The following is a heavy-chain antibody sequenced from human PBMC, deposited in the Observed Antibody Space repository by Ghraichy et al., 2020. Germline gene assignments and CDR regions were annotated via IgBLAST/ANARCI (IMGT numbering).Heavy chain of an antibody. Sequence: GGSLRLSCAASGFTFSSYGMHWVRQAPGKGLEWVAVIWYDGSNKYYADSVKGRFTISRDNSKNTLYLQMNSLRAEDTAVYYCAKDLITMVRGVIMGYYYGMDVWGQGTTVTVSS. V-gene: IGHV3-33*06. J-gene: IGHJ6*02. CDR2: IWYDGSNK. CDR3: AKDLITMVRGVIMGYYYGMDV. D-gene: IGHD3-10*01. CDR1: GFTFSSYG.